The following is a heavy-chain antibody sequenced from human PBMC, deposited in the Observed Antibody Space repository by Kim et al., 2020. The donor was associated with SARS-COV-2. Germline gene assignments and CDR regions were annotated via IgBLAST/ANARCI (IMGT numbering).Heavy chain of an antibody. Sequence: GGSLRLSCAASGFTFSDYYMSWIRQAPGKGLEWVSYISSSSSYTNYADSVKGRFTISRDNAKNSLYLQMNSLRAEDTAVYYCARDFLRDYGQKQSPDWFDPWGQGTLVTVSS. V-gene: IGHV3-11*06. J-gene: IGHJ5*02. CDR2: ISSSSSYT. D-gene: IGHD4-17*01. CDR3: ARDFLRDYGQKQSPDWFDP. CDR1: GFTFSDYY.